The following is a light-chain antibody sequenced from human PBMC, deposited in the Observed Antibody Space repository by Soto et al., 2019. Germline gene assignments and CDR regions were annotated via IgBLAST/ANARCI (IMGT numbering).Light chain of an antibody. CDR1: SSDVGGYNY. J-gene: IGLJ3*02. V-gene: IGLV2-8*01. Sequence: QSVLTQPPSASGSPGQSVTISCAGTSSDVGGYNYVSWYQQHPGKAPKLMISEVNKRPSGVPDRFSGSKSGNTASLTVSGLQTEDEADYYCSSFAGSFWVFGGGTKLTVL. CDR2: EVN. CDR3: SSFAGSFWV.